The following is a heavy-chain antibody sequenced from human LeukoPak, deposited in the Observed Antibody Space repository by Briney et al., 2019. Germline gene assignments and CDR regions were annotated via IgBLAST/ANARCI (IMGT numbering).Heavy chain of an antibody. CDR2: IYTSGGT. Sequence: SETLSLTCTVSGGSISSSSYYWGWIRQPPGKGLEWIGRIYTSGGTNCNPSLESRVTILIDTPKNQFSLRLSSVTAADTAVYYCARSYSSSWYSSFDIWGHGTMVTVSS. D-gene: IGHD6-13*01. CDR3: ARSYSSSWYSSFDI. CDR1: GGSISSSSYY. V-gene: IGHV4-39*07. J-gene: IGHJ3*02.